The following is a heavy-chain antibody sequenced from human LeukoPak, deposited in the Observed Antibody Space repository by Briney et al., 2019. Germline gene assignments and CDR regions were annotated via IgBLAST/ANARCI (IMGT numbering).Heavy chain of an antibody. D-gene: IGHD6-13*01. CDR3: ARVFSSSWYYFDY. Sequence: PSETLSLTCTVSGYSISSGYYWGWIRQPPGKGLEWIGSIYHSGSTYYNPSLKSRVTISVDTSKNQFSLKLSSVTAADTAVYYCARVFSSSWYYFDYWGQGTLVTVSS. J-gene: IGHJ4*02. CDR1: GYSISSGYY. V-gene: IGHV4-38-2*02. CDR2: IYHSGST.